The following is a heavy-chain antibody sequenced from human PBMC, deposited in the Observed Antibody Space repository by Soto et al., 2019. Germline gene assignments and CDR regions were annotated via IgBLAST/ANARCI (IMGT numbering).Heavy chain of an antibody. Sequence: QVQLVQSGAEVKKPGSSVKVSCKASGGTFSRYPISWVRQAPGQGLEWMGGIIPISGTADYAPKFQGRVTITADESTRTGYMELRSLTSEDTAVYYCARERSVGYCSTTTCPRPFYYFGMGVWGQGTTVTVSS. V-gene: IGHV1-69*01. CDR2: IIPISGTA. CDR3: ARERSVGYCSTTTCPRPFYYFGMGV. D-gene: IGHD2-2*01. J-gene: IGHJ6*02. CDR1: GGTFSRYP.